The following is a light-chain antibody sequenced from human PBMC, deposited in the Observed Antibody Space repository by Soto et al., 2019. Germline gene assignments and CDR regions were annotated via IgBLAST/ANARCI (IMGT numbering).Light chain of an antibody. CDR3: QQYGSPLWT. J-gene: IGKJ1*01. CDR1: QSVTGTY. V-gene: IGKV3-20*01. Sequence: EIVLTQSPGTLSLSPGDRATLSCRASQSVTGTYLAWYQQKPGQAPRLLIYGESIRATGIPDRFSGSGSGTDFTLTISRLEPGDFAVYYCQQYGSPLWTFGQGTKVEI. CDR2: GES.